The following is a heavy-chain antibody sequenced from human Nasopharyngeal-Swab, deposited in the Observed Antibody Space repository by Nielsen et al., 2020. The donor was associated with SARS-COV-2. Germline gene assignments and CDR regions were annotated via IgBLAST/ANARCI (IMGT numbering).Heavy chain of an antibody. D-gene: IGHD4-17*01. J-gene: IGHJ4*02. Sequence: GESLKISCAASGFIFSASAIHWVRQAPGKGLEWVSAISGSGRNTYYANSVEGRFTISRDNSKSTLFLQMNSLRAEDTALYYCAKGIYGDYLIDYWGQGTLVTVSS. CDR1: GFIFSASA. CDR2: ISGSGRNT. CDR3: AKGIYGDYLIDY. V-gene: IGHV3-23*01.